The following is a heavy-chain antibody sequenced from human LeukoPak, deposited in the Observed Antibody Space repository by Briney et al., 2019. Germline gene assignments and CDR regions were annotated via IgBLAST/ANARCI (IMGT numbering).Heavy chain of an antibody. CDR3: ARGNEAGYCSSTSCYSADY. Sequence: GGSLRLSCAASGFTFSNYSMNWVRQAPGKGLEWVSSISSSSSYIYYADSVKGRFTISRDNAKNSLYLQMNSLRAEDTAVYYCARGNEAGYCSSTSCYSADYWGQGTLVTVSS. J-gene: IGHJ4*02. CDR2: ISSSSSYI. D-gene: IGHD2-2*01. CDR1: GFTFSNYS. V-gene: IGHV3-21*01.